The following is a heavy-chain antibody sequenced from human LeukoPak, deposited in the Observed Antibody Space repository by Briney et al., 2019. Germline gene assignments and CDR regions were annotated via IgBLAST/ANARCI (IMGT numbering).Heavy chain of an antibody. CDR2: MNPNSGNT. D-gene: IGHD4-17*01. Sequence: ASVTVSCKASGYTFTSYDINWVRQAPGQGLEWMGWMNPNSGNTGYAQSFQGRVTMTRNTSISTAYMELSSLRSEDTAVYYCARGNGNGDNYYYYGMDVWGQGTTVTVSS. CDR3: ARGNGNGDNYYYYGMDV. J-gene: IGHJ6*02. CDR1: GYTFTSYD. V-gene: IGHV1-8*01.